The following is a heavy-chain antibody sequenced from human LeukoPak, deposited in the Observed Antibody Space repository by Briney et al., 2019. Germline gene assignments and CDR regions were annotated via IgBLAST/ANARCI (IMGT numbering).Heavy chain of an antibody. CDR3: AKSSSTTSWYYGMAV. D-gene: IGHD2-2*01. CDR1: GFTFSSYA. V-gene: IGHV3-23*01. CDR2: TSGSGGIT. Sequence: GGSLRLSCAASGFTFSSYAMSWVRQAPGKGLEWVSGTSGSGGITYYADSVKGRFTISRDNAKNTLYLQMNSLRAEDTAVYYCAKSSSTTSWYYGMAVWGQGTTVTVSS. J-gene: IGHJ6*02.